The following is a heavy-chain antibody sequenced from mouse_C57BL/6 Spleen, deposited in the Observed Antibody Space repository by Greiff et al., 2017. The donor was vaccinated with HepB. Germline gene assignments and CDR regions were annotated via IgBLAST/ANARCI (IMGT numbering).Heavy chain of an antibody. CDR1: GFTFTDYY. CDR2: IRNKANGYTT. D-gene: IGHD1-1*01. Sequence: EVKLMESGGGLVQPGGSLSLSCAASGFTFTDYYMSWVRQPPGKALEWLGFIRNKANGYTTEYSASVKGRFTISRDNSQSILYLKMNALRAEDSATYYCARLSSSYLFYWYFDVWGTGTTVTVSS. CDR3: ARLSSSYLFYWYFDV. J-gene: IGHJ1*03. V-gene: IGHV7-3*01.